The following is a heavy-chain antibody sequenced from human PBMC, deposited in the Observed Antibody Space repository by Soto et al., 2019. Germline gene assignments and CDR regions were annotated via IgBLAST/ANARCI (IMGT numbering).Heavy chain of an antibody. CDR3: AREGGLYSSSWYNNGHFGY. CDR1: GFTFSSYG. CDR2: IWYDGSNK. D-gene: IGHD6-13*01. V-gene: IGHV3-33*01. Sequence: QVQLVESGGGVVQPGRSLRLSCAASGFTFSSYGMHWVRQAPGKGLEWVAVIWYDGSNKYYADSVKGRFTISRDNSKNTLYLQMNSLRAEDTAVYYCAREGGLYSSSWYNNGHFGYWGQGTLVTVSS. J-gene: IGHJ4*02.